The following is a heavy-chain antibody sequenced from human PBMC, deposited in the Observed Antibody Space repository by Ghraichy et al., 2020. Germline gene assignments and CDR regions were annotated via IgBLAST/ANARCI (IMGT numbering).Heavy chain of an antibody. D-gene: IGHD2-15*01. Sequence: GGSLRLSCATSGFCFSDYALDWVRQPPGKGLHWVATIRASGADIHFADSVRGRFTISRDNSRSTLFLQMDSLRVEDSAIYYCVKEGSCSRGNSYLEGGTDWRLGT. V-gene: IGHV3-23*01. CDR1: GFCFSDYA. CDR3: VKEGSCSRGNSYLEGGTD. CDR2: IRASGADI. J-gene: IGHJ4*02.